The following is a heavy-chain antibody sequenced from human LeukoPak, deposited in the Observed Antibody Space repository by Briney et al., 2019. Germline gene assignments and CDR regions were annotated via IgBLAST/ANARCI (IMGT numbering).Heavy chain of an antibody. V-gene: IGHV3-48*03. CDR2: ISNSGTIM. D-gene: IGHD1-14*01. Sequence: PGGSLRLSCAASGFTFSSYEMNWVRQAPGKGLEWVSYISNSGTIMYYADSVKGRFAISRDNAKKSLYLQMNSLRAEDTAVYYCAGPRYSPDAFDIWGQGTMVTVSS. CDR1: GFTFSSYE. J-gene: IGHJ3*02. CDR3: AGPRYSPDAFDI.